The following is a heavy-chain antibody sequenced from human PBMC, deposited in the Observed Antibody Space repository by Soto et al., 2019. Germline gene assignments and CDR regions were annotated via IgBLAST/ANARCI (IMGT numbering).Heavy chain of an antibody. CDR2: IIPVFGTP. D-gene: IGHD3-22*01. CDR3: ARGDATKIVVTTYYAMDV. CDR1: GGSLSNYG. V-gene: IGHV1-69*12. Sequence: QVQLVQSGAEGKKPGSSVKVSCKASGGSLSNYGISWVRQAPGQGLEWMRAIIPVFGTPNYAQKFQDRVTITADESTTTVYMEVRSLTSEDTAVYYCARGDATKIVVTTYYAMDVWGQGTTVTVSS. J-gene: IGHJ6*02.